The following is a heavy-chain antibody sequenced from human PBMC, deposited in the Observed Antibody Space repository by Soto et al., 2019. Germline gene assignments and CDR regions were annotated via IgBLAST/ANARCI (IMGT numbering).Heavy chain of an antibody. CDR3: ALVENGSVAY. Sequence: GASVKVSCKASGYTFTSFYMHWVRQAPGQGLEYMGIINPSGGGTTYAQKFQGRVTMTRDTSTSTVYMELSSLRSEDTALYYCALVENGSVAYWGQGSLVPVSS. CDR2: INPSGGGT. J-gene: IGHJ4*02. V-gene: IGHV1-46*01. CDR1: GYTFTSFY. D-gene: IGHD3-10*01.